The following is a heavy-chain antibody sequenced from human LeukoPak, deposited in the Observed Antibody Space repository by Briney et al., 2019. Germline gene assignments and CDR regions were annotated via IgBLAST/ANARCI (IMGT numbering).Heavy chain of an antibody. Sequence: GGSLRLSCAASGFTFSDHYMDWVRQAPGKGLEWVGRIYNKAISYTTEYAASVKGRFSISRDDSKNSLYLQMNSLKTEDTAVYYCAREGGYCNSATCYTYFDYWGQGTLVTVSS. CDR3: AREGGYCNSATCYTYFDY. D-gene: IGHD2-2*02. J-gene: IGHJ4*02. CDR2: IYNKAISYTT. V-gene: IGHV3-72*01. CDR1: GFTFSDHY.